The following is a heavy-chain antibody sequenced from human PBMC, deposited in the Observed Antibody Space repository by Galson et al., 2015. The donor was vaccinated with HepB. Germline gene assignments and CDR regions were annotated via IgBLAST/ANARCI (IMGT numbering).Heavy chain of an antibody. CDR3: ARHYSSGWYSVYFDY. CDR2: IIPILGIT. J-gene: IGHJ4*02. V-gene: IGHV1-69*10. CDR1: GGTFINYA. Sequence: SVKVSCKASGGTFINYAISWVRQAPGQGLEWVGGIIPILGITNYAQRFQDRVTITADKSMSTASMELSSLRSEDTAVYYCARHYSSGWYSVYFDYWGQGTLVTVSS. D-gene: IGHD6-19*01.